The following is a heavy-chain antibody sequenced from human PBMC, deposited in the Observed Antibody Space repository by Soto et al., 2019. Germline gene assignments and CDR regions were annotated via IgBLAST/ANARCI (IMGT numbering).Heavy chain of an antibody. CDR1: RGTFGSYA. J-gene: IGHJ6*02. CDR3: AREGSITMVRGSLSGMDV. V-gene: IGHV1-69*06. D-gene: IGHD3-10*01. Sequence: SVKVSCKPSRGTFGSYAISWVRQAPEQGLEWMGGIIPIFGTANYAQKFQGSVTITADKSTSTAYMELSSLEYEDTAVYYCAREGSITMVRGSLSGMDVWGQGTTVTVSS. CDR2: IIPIFGTA.